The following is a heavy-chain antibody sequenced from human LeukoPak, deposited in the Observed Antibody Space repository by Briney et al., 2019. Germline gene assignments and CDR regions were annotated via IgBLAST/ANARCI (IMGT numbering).Heavy chain of an antibody. Sequence: GGSLRLSCAASGFTFSGSAMHWVRQASGKGLEWVGRIRSKANSYATVYAASVKGRFTISRDDSKNTAYLQMNSLKTEDTAVYYCGSMGVSDYWGQGTLVTVSS. CDR2: IRSKANSYAT. D-gene: IGHD3-16*01. CDR1: GFTFSGSA. V-gene: IGHV3-73*01. J-gene: IGHJ4*02. CDR3: GSMGVSDY.